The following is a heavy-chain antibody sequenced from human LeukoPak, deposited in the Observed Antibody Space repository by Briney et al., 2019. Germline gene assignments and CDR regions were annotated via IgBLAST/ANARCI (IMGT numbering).Heavy chain of an antibody. CDR2: INHSGST. V-gene: IGHV4-34*01. Sequence: TSETLSLTCAVYGGSFSGYYWSWIRQPPGKGLEWIGEINHSGSTNYNPSLKSRVTISVDTSKNQFSLKLSSVTAADTAVYYCASRYVVVGRNSYYMDVWGKGTTVTISS. CDR1: GGSFSGYY. J-gene: IGHJ6*03. D-gene: IGHD2-21*01. CDR3: ASRYVVVGRNSYYMDV.